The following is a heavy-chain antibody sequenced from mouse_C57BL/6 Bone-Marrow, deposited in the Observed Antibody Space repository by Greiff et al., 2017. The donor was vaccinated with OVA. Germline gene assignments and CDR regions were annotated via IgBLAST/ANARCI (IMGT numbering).Heavy chain of an antibody. V-gene: IGHV3-6*01. CDR3: AREPAYFGTWFAY. J-gene: IGHJ3*01. CDR1: GYSITSGYY. Sequence: EVKLVESGPGLVKPSQSLSLTCSVTGYSITSGYYWNWIRQFPGNKLEWMGYISYDGSNNYNPSLKNRISITRDTSKNQFFLKLNSVTTEDTATYYCAREPAYFGTWFAYWGQGTLVTVSA. D-gene: IGHD2-10*01. CDR2: ISYDGSN.